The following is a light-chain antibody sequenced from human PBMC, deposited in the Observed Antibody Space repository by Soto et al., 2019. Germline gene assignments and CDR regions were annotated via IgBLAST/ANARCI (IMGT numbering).Light chain of an antibody. Sequence: EIVLTQSPGTLSLSPGERVTLSCRASQSLSGTYLAWFQQKPGQAPRLLIYDASTRATGIPDRFSGSGSGTDFTLTISRLEPEDFAVYYCHHYGSSPTWTFGQGTKVEIK. J-gene: IGKJ1*01. V-gene: IGKV3-20*01. CDR1: QSLSGTY. CDR3: HHYGSSPTWT. CDR2: DAS.